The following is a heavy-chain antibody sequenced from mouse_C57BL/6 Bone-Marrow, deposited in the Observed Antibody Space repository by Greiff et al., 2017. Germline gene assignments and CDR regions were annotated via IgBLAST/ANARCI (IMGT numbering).Heavy chain of an antibody. CDR1: GFSFTSYG. D-gene: IGHD2-4*01. V-gene: IGHV2-2*01. CDR2: IWSGGST. J-gene: IGHJ4*01. Sequence: QVQLQQSGPGLVQPSQSLSITCTVSGFSFTSYGVHWVRQSPGKGLEWLGVIWSGGSTDYNAAFISRLSISKDNSKSQVFFKMNSLQADDTAIYYCARKGYDYDGDYYAMDYWGQGTSVTVSS. CDR3: ARKGYDYDGDYYAMDY.